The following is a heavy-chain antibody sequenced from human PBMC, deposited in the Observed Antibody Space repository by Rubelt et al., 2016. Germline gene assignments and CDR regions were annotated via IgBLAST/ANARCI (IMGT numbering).Heavy chain of an antibody. CDR2: INHGGST. V-gene: IGHV4-34*01. D-gene: IGHD3-10*01. CDR1: GGSFSGYY. J-gene: IGHJ6*02. Sequence: QVQLKQWGAGLLKPSETLSVTCAVYGGSFSGYYWTWIRQPPGKGLEWIGEINHGGSTNHNPSLKSRVTIAVDTSKNQISLKWRSVTAADTAIYYWARRASNSLGFDYGMDVWGQGTTVTVSS. CDR3: ARRASNSLGFDYGMDV.